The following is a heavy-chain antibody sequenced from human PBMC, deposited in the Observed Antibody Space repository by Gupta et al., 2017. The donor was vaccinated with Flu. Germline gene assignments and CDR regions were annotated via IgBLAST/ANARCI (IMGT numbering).Heavy chain of an antibody. V-gene: IGHV4-39*02. Sequence: QLQLQESGPGLLKPSATLSLTCTVSGGSISSSSFYWGWVRQPPGKGLEWIGTIYYSGSTSYNPSLKSRVTISVDTSKNHFSLRLSSVTAAHTAVYYCFGSSYYYMDVWGKGTTVTVSS. CDR1: GGSISSSSFY. J-gene: IGHJ6*03. CDR2: IYYSGST. D-gene: IGHD3-3*01. CDR3: FGSSYYYMDV.